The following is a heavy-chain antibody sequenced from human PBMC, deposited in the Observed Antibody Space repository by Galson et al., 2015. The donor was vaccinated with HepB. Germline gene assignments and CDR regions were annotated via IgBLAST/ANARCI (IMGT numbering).Heavy chain of an antibody. V-gene: IGHV3-7*03. CDR3: ARERYFDWSSPSLRNWFDP. Sequence: SLRLSCAASGFTFSSYWMSWVRQGPGKGLEWVANIKEDGSEKYYADSVKGRFIISRDNAKNSLYLQMNSLRVEDTAVFYCARERYFDWSSPSLRNWFDPWGQGTLVTVSS. J-gene: IGHJ5*02. D-gene: IGHD3-9*01. CDR1: GFTFSSYW. CDR2: IKEDGSEK.